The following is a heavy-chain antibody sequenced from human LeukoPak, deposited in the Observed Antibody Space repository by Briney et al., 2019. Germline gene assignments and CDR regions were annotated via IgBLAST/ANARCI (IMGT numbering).Heavy chain of an antibody. CDR1: GFTFSSYA. CDR2: ISYEGSNK. D-gene: IGHD3-22*01. CDR3: ARVQYYDSSGYEGAQYFQH. V-gene: IGHV3-30-3*01. J-gene: IGHJ1*01. Sequence: GGSLRLSCAASGFTFSSYAMHWVRQAPGKGLEWLAVISYEGSNKYYADSVKGRFTISRDNSKNTLYLQMNSLRAEDTAVYYCARVQYYDSSGYEGAQYFQHWGQGTLVTVSS.